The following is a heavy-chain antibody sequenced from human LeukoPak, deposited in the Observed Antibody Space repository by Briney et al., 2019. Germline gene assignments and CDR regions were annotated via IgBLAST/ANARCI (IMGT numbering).Heavy chain of an antibody. J-gene: IGHJ4*02. CDR3: ARLYCSGSTCSVDY. Sequence: PSQTLSLTCAISGDSVSSNSAAWNWIRQSPSRGLEWLGRTYYRSRWYNDCSVSVKSRIIITPDTSKNQFSLQLNSVSPEDTAVYYCARLYCSGSTCSVDYWGQGTQVTVSS. V-gene: IGHV6-1*01. D-gene: IGHD2-15*01. CDR2: TYYRSRWYN. CDR1: GDSVSSNSAA.